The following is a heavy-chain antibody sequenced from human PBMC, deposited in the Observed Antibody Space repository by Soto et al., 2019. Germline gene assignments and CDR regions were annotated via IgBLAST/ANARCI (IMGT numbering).Heavy chain of an antibody. CDR1: GFTFSAYW. CDR2: ISDDGSTA. J-gene: IGHJ4*02. Sequence: GGSLRLSCAVSGFTFSAYWMHWVRQVPGKGLTWVSRISDDGSTATYADSVKGRFIISRDNAKNSLYLEMNTLRADDSGLYYCARGPRVSSTGTGAHWGRGTLVTASS. CDR3: ARGPRVSSTGTGAH. V-gene: IGHV3-74*01. D-gene: IGHD1-1*01.